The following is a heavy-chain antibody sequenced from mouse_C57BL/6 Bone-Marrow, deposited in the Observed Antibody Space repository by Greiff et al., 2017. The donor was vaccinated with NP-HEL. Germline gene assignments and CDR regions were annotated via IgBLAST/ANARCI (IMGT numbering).Heavy chain of an antibody. Sequence: EVKLMESGGGLVQPGGSLKLSCAASGFTFSDYYMYWVRQTPEKRLEWVAYISNGGGSTYYPDTVKGRFTISRDNAKNTLYLQMSRLKSEDTAMYYCARHPYYGYDWFAYWGQGTLVTVSA. CDR1: GFTFSDYY. CDR2: ISNGGGST. V-gene: IGHV5-12*01. D-gene: IGHD2-9*01. J-gene: IGHJ3*01. CDR3: ARHPYYGYDWFAY.